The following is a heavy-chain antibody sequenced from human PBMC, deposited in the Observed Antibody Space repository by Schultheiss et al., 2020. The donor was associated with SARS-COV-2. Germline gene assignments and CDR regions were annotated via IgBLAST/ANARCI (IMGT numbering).Heavy chain of an antibody. J-gene: IGHJ1*01. CDR1: GYTFTGYY. D-gene: IGHD6-19*01. V-gene: IGHV1-3*01. Sequence: ASVKVSCKASGYTFTGYYMHWVRQAPGQRLEWMGWINAGNGNTKYSQKFQGRVTITRDTSASTAYMELSSLRSEDTAVYYCARSAHVGWLVPVYFQHWGQGTLVTVSS. CDR3: ARSAHVGWLVPVYFQH. CDR2: INAGNGNT.